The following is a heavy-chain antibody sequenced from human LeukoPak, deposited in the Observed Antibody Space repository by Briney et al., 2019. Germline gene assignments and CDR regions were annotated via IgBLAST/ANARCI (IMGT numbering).Heavy chain of an antibody. D-gene: IGHD3-22*01. Sequence: SETLSLTCTVSGGSISSGDYYWSWIRQPPGKGLEWIGYIYYSGSTYYNPSLKSRVTISVDTSKNQFSLKLSSVTAADTAVYYCARDEVNSSGLGRFDYWGQGILVTVSS. V-gene: IGHV4-30-4*01. CDR3: ARDEVNSSGLGRFDY. CDR1: GGSISSGDYY. CDR2: IYYSGST. J-gene: IGHJ4*02.